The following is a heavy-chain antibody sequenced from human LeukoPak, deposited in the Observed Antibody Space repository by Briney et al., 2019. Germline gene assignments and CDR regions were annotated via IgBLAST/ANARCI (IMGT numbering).Heavy chain of an antibody. J-gene: IGHJ4*02. CDR3: ARPAVGAAFDY. CDR2: INLDGSET. D-gene: IGHD1-26*01. Sequence: GGSLRLSCAASGFTFSSYWMNWVRQAPGKGLEWVANINLDGSETYYVDSVKGRFTISRANAKNSLYLQMNSLRAEDTAVYYCARPAVGAAFDYWGQGTLVTVSS. V-gene: IGHV3-7*01. CDR1: GFTFSSYW.